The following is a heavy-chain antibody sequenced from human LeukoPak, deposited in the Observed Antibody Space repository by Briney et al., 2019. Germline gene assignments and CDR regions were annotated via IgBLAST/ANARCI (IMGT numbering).Heavy chain of an antibody. D-gene: IGHD1-26*01. CDR2: IYYSGST. V-gene: IGHV4-59*01. CDR1: GGSLSNYY. Sequence: PSETLSLTCTVSGGSLSNYYWSWIRQPPGKGLEWIGYIYYSGSTNYNPSLKSRVTISVDTSKNQFSLKLSSVTAADTAVYYCARSGIVGTTFDCWGQGTLVTVSS. CDR3: ARSGIVGTTFDC. J-gene: IGHJ4*02.